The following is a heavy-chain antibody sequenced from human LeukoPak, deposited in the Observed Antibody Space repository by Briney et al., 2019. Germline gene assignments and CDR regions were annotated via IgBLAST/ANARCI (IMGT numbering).Heavy chain of an antibody. Sequence: PSETLSLTCTVSGDSINSYYWSWIRQPPGKGLEWIGYIYYSGSTNYNPSLKSRVTISVDTSKNQFSLKLSSVTAADTAVYYCARESTEGWFDPWGQGTLVTVSS. CDR1: GDSINSYY. D-gene: IGHD1-1*01. J-gene: IGHJ5*02. CDR3: ARESTEGWFDP. V-gene: IGHV4-59*01. CDR2: IYYSGST.